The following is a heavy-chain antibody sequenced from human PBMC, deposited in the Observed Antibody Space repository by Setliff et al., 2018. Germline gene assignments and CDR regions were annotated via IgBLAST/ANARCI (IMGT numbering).Heavy chain of an antibody. CDR2: IGGHNGDT. CDR3: ARDSPEMVAPPAAHCFDP. J-gene: IGHJ5*02. V-gene: IGHV1-18*01. D-gene: IGHD2-15*01. Sequence: GASVKVSCKASGYTLENYGISWLRQTPGQGLEWMGWIGGHNGDTLFAQKFQGRVILTTDTSTSTAYMELRSLRSDDTAVYYCARDSPEMVAPPAAHCFDPWGQGTLVTVSS. CDR1: GYTLENYG.